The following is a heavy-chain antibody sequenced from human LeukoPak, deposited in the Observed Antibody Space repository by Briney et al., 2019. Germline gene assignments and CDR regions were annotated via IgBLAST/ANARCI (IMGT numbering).Heavy chain of an antibody. CDR1: GGSISSYY. D-gene: IGHD3-22*01. J-gene: IGHJ4*02. V-gene: IGHV4-59*12. CDR2: IYYSGST. Sequence: PSETLSLTCTVSGGSISSYYWSWIRQPPGKGLEWIGYIYYSGSTNYNPSLKSRVTISVDTSKNQFSLKLSSVTAADTAVYYCARVGSDSSGYPADSPDFDYWGQGTLSPSPQ. CDR3: ARVGSDSSGYPADSPDFDY.